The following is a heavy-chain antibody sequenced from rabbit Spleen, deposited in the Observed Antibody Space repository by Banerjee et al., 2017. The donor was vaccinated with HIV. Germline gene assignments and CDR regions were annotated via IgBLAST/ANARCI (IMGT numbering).Heavy chain of an antibody. CDR2: IDNGSSGRT. V-gene: IGHV1S40*01. CDR3: ARDGYDDYGDALYFNL. CDR1: GFDFSSNA. Sequence: QSLEESGGGLVKPGASLTLTCKASGFDFSSNAMCWVRQAPGKGPEWIACIDNGSSGRTYYASWAKGRVTISLDNAQNTVFLQMTSLTAADTATYFCARDGYDDYGDALYFNLWGQGTLVTVS. J-gene: IGHJ4*01. D-gene: IGHD2-1*01.